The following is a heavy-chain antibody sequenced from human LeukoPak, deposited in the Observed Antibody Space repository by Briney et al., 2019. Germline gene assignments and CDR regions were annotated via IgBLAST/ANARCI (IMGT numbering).Heavy chain of an antibody. CDR2: ISWNSGSK. V-gene: IGHV3-9*01. CDR3: AKDKYRSSLYYIDD. D-gene: IGHD6-13*01. J-gene: IGHJ4*02. Sequence: PGRSLRLSCAPSGFTFDAYAVHWVRHAPGEGLEWVSGISWNSGSKNYADSVKGRFTISRDNARNSLHLKMNCLRAEDAALYYCAKDKYRSSLYYIDDWGQGTLVTVSS. CDR1: GFTFDAYA.